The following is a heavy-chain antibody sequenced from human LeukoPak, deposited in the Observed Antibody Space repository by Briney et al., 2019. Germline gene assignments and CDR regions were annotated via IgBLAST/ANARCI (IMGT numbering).Heavy chain of an antibody. D-gene: IGHD2/OR15-2a*01. CDR1: GGSISSYY. V-gene: IGHV4-59*01. J-gene: IGHJ5*02. Sequence: SETLSLTCTVSGGSISSYYWSWIRQPPGKGLEWIGYIYYSGSTNYNPSLKSRVTISVDTSKNQFSPKLSSVTAADTAVYYCARADYFNWFDPWGQGTLVTVSS. CDR3: ARADYFNWFDP. CDR2: IYYSGST.